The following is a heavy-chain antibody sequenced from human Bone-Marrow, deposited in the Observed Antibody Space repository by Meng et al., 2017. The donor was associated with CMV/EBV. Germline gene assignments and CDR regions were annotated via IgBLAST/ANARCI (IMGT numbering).Heavy chain of an antibody. J-gene: IGHJ4*02. D-gene: IGHD1-1*01. CDR3: AGGERLLERYFDY. CDR1: GGTFSSYA. Sequence: SVKVSCKASGGTFSSYAISWVRQAPGQGLEWMGGIIPIFGTADYAQKFQDRVTITTDASTSTAYIEVSSLRSEDAAVYYCAGGERLLERYFDYWGQGTLVTVSS. CDR2: IIPIFGTA. V-gene: IGHV1-69*05.